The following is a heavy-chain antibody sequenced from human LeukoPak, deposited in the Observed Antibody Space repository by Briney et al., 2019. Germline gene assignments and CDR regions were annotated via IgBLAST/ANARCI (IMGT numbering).Heavy chain of an antibody. CDR1: GYTFTGCY. Sequence: GASVKVSCKASGYTFTGCYMHWVRQAPGQGLEWLGWINPNSGGTNYAQKFQGWVTMTRDTSINTAYMELSRLRSDDTAVYYCARIGQRYYYYYMDVWGKGTTVTVSS. CDR3: ARIGQRYYYYYMDV. J-gene: IGHJ6*03. CDR2: INPNSGGT. V-gene: IGHV1-2*04.